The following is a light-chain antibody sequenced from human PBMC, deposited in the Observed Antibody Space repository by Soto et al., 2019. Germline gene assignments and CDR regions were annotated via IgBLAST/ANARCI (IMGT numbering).Light chain of an antibody. V-gene: IGKV3-11*01. Sequence: EIVLTQSPATRSSVADDRGIHSGSPSQAVNTRLAWYQHKPGQAPRLLIYLASNRAAGVPARFSGSGSGTDFTLTISDVEPEDFAVYFCHQRQSWPRTFGQGTKVDIK. CDR2: LAS. J-gene: IGKJ1*01. CDR1: QAVNTR. CDR3: HQRQSWPRT.